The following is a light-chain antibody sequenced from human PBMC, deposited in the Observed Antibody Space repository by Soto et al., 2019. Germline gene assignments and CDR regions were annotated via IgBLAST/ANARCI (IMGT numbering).Light chain of an antibody. Sequence: EIVLTQSPGTLSLSPGEGATLSCRASQSVSSSYLAWYQQKPGQAPRLLIYGASSRAAGIPDRFSGSGSGTDFTLTISRLEPEDFAVYYCQQYGSSPWKCGQGNKGDIK. CDR2: GAS. V-gene: IGKV3-20*01. CDR3: QQYGSSPWK. CDR1: QSVSSSY. J-gene: IGKJ1*01.